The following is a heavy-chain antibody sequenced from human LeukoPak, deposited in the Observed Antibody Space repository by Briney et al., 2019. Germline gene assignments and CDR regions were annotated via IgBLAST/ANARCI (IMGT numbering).Heavy chain of an antibody. CDR1: GFTFSHAW. D-gene: IGHD3-9*01. CDR2: INRDGSEK. V-gene: IGHV3-7*01. CDR3: ARWRSPLTGYDP. J-gene: IGHJ5*02. Sequence: GGSLRLSCAASGFTFSHAWMSWVRQAPGKGLEWVANINRDGSEKYYVDSVKGRFTISRDNAKNSLYLQMNGLRAEDTAVFYCARWRSPLTGYDPWGQGTLVTVSS.